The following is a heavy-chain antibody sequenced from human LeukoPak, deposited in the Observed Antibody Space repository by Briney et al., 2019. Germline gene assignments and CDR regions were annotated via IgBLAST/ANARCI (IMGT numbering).Heavy chain of an antibody. CDR2: IYPGDSDT. J-gene: IGHJ5*02. D-gene: IGHD1-26*01. Sequence: GESLKISFKGSGYNFTSYWIGWGRQMPGQGLEGMGIIYPGDSDTRYSPSFQGQVTISADKSISTAYLQWSSLKASDTAMYYCARQIVGATNWFDPWGQGTLVTVSS. V-gene: IGHV5-51*01. CDR1: GYNFTSYW. CDR3: ARQIVGATNWFDP.